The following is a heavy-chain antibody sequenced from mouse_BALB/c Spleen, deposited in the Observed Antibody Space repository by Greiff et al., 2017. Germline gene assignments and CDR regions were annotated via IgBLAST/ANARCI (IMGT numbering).Heavy chain of an antibody. J-gene: IGHJ3*01. CDR1: GFTFTDYY. CDR2: IRNKANGYTT. Sequence: EVQLVESGGGLVQPGGSLRLSCATSGFTFTDYYMSWVRQPPGKALEWLGFIRNKANGYTTEYSATVKGRFTISRDNSQSILYLQMNTLSAEDSATCCCARGTGSWFAYWGQGTLVTVSA. V-gene: IGHV7-3*02. CDR3: ARGTGSWFAY. D-gene: IGHD4-1*01.